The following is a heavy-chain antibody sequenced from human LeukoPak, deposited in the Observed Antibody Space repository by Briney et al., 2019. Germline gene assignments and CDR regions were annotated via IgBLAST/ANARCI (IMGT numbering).Heavy chain of an antibody. CDR1: GYTFTSYG. J-gene: IGHJ4*02. CDR3: ARAYTAMVSFDY. CDR2: ISAYNGNT. V-gene: IGHV1-18*04. Sequence: ASVKVSCKASGYTFTSYGISWVRQAPGQGLEGMGWISAYNGNTNHAQKLQGRVTMTTDTSTSTAYMELRSLRSDDTAVYYCARAYTAMVSFDYWGQGTLVTVSS. D-gene: IGHD5-18*01.